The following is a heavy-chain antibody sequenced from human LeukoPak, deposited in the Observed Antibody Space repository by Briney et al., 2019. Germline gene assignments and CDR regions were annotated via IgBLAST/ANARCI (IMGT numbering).Heavy chain of an antibody. J-gene: IGHJ4*02. D-gene: IGHD3-10*01. CDR1: GFTFSSYA. Sequence: GGSLRLSCAASGFTFSSYAMSWVRQAPGKGLEWVSAISGSGGSTYYADSVKGRFTISGDNSKNTLYLQMNSLRAEDTAVYYCAKSGLLWFRESWGALSFDSWGQGTLVTVSS. CDR2: ISGSGGST. CDR3: AKSGLLWFRESWGALSFDS. V-gene: IGHV3-23*01.